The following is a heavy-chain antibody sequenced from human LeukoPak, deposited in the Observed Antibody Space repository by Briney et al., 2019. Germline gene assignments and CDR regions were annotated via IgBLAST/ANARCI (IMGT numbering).Heavy chain of an antibody. CDR1: GFTVSSNY. V-gene: IGHV3-66*01. D-gene: IGHD4-23*01. Sequence: GGSLRLSCAASGFTVSSNYMSWVRQAPGKGLEGVSVIYSGGGTYYADSVKGRFTISRDNSKNTLYLQMNSLRAEDTAVYYCARETVVTRYFDYWGQGTLVTVSS. J-gene: IGHJ4*02. CDR2: IYSGGGT. CDR3: ARETVVTRYFDY.